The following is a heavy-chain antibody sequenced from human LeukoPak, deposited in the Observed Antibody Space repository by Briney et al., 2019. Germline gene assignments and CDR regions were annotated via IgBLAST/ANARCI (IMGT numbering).Heavy chain of an antibody. CDR1: GFTFSNYG. D-gene: IGHD6-19*01. Sequence: GGTLRLSCAASGFTFSNYGLSWVRQAPGKGLEWVSGITGSGGSTYYADSVKGRFTISRDNSKNTLYLQMNSLRAEDTAVYYCARVVGYSSGWSDDAFDIWGQGTMVTVSS. V-gene: IGHV3-23*01. CDR2: ITGSGGST. CDR3: ARVVGYSSGWSDDAFDI. J-gene: IGHJ3*02.